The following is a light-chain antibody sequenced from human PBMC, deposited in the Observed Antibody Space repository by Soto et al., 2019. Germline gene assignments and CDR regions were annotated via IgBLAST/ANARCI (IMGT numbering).Light chain of an antibody. CDR2: GAS. Sequence: ENVFTQSPGTLSLSPGEGATLSCRASQSVTKNFLAWYQQKPGQAPRLLIYGASSRPGGIPDRFSGSGSGTDFTLTIPRLEPEDFAVYYCQQYGSSPYTFGQGTKVDI. CDR3: QQYGSSPYT. J-gene: IGKJ2*01. CDR1: QSVTKNF. V-gene: IGKV3-20*01.